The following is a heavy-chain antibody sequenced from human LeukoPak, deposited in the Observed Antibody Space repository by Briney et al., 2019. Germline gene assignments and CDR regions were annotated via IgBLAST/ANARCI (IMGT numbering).Heavy chain of an antibody. V-gene: IGHV1-2*02. Sequence: ASVKVSCKASGYTFTGYYMHWVRQAPGQGLEWMGWINPNSGGTNYAQKFQGRVTMTRDTSISTAYMELNRLRSDDTAVYYCARAREYPVIAAGKWGQGNLVTVSS. J-gene: IGHJ4*02. D-gene: IGHD6-13*01. CDR1: GYTFTGYY. CDR2: INPNSGGT. CDR3: ARAREYPVIAAGK.